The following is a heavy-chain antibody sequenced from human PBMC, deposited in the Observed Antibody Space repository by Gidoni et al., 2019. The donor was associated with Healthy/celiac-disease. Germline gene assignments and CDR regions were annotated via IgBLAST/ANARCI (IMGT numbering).Heavy chain of an antibody. CDR1: GGSFSGYY. J-gene: IGHJ3*02. CDR2: INHSGST. CDR3: ARASRRYYYDSSGTGSGAFDI. D-gene: IGHD3-22*01. Sequence: QVQLQQWGAGLLKPSETLSLTCAVYGGSFSGYYWSWIRQPPGKGLEWIGEINHSGSTNYNPSLKSRVTISVDTSKNQFSLKLSSVTAADTAVYYCARASRRYYYDSSGTGSGAFDIWGQGTMVTVSS. V-gene: IGHV4-34*01.